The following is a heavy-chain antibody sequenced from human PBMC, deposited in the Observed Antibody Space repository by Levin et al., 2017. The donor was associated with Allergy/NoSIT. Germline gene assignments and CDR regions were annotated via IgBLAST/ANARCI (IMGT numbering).Heavy chain of an antibody. V-gene: IGHV1-18*01. CDR2: ISAYNGNT. CDR1: GYTFTSYG. D-gene: IGHD3-10*01. J-gene: IGHJ6*02. Sequence: ASVKVSCKASGYTFTSYGISWVRQAPGQGLEWMGWISAYNGNTNYAQKLQGRVTMTTDTSTSTAYMELRSLRSDDTAVYYCARDPGLGAIWFGEVHYGMDVWGQGTTVTVSS. CDR3: ARDPGLGAIWFGEVHYGMDV.